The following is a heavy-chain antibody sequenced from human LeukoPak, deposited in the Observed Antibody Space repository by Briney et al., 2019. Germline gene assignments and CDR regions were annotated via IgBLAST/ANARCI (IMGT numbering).Heavy chain of an antibody. J-gene: IGHJ4*02. D-gene: IGHD6-13*01. V-gene: IGHV3-23*01. Sequence: PGGSLRLSCAASGFTFRTYTMSWIRQAPGEGLEWVSAIGGSSESTYYADSVKGRFTISRDFSRNTLYLQMNSLRAEDTAVYYCAKWQAPPGPPEDWGQGTLVTVSS. CDR2: IGGSSEST. CDR1: GFTFRTYT. CDR3: AKWQAPPGPPED.